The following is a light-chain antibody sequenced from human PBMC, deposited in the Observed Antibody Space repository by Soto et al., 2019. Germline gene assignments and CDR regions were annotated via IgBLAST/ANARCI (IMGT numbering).Light chain of an antibody. Sequence: EIVMTQSPATLSVSPGERVTLSCRASQFISNSLAWYQQRPGQPPRLLIYCASTRAASISARFSGGGSGTEFTTTTSSKQEPDFSVYYYQQSSNGPRTFGQGTKVDIK. CDR3: QQSSNGPRT. J-gene: IGKJ1*01. CDR1: QFISNS. CDR2: CAS. V-gene: IGKV3-15*01.